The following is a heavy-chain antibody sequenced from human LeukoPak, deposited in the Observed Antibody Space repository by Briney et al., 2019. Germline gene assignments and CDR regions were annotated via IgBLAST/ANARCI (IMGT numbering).Heavy chain of an antibody. CDR3: ARSRGLRFLEW. J-gene: IGHJ4*02. CDR2: IYYSGRP. V-gene: IGHV4-39*02. CDR1: GGSINNYNYY. D-gene: IGHD3-3*01. Sequence: SETLSLTCTVSGGSINNYNYYWGWTRQPPGKGLEWIATIYYSGRPCYNPSLLSRVNISVDTSKNHFSLKLSSVTAADTAVYYCARSRGLRFLEWWGQGTLVTVSS.